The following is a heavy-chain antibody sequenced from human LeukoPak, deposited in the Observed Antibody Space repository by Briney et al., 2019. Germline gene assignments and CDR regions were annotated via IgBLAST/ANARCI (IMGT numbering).Heavy chain of an antibody. V-gene: IGHV4-38-2*02. Sequence: SETLSLTCSVSAYYISSGYYWGWIRQPPGKGLEWIGSIYQSGSTYYNPSLKSRVTISIDTSKNQFSLKLSSVTAADTAVYYCASFGMIVGGFDYWGQGTLVTVSS. J-gene: IGHJ4*02. D-gene: IGHD3-22*01. CDR2: IYQSGST. CDR1: AYYISSGYY. CDR3: ASFGMIVGGFDY.